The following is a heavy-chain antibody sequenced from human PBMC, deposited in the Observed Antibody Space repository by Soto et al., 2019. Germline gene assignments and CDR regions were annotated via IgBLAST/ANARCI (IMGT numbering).Heavy chain of an antibody. CDR1: GFSVNDYW. Sequence: EVQLVESGGGLVQPGGSLRLSCAASGFSVNDYWMHWVRQGPRKELGWVSRIRSHGNTVYADSVKGRFITSRDNGKNTLYLEMNSLRTEGTATYFGAAHRAGWQEAVWGQGTLVTVSS. V-gene: IGHV3-74*01. CDR2: IRSHGNT. D-gene: IGHD6-19*01. J-gene: IGHJ4*02. CDR3: AAHRAGWQEAV.